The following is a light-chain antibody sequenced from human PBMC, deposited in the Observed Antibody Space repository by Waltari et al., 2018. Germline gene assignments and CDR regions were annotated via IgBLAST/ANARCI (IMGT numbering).Light chain of an antibody. CDR2: GSS. CDR3: QQYNNWPPYI. J-gene: IGKJ2*01. CDR1: QSVSNH. V-gene: IGKV3-15*01. Sequence: ETVMTQSPSTLSLSPGDRATLSCRASQSVSNHLTWYQKKPGQAPRLLFDGSSIRATGIPARFSGRCAGTEFTLTISSLQSEDFAVYYCQQYNNWPPYIFGHGSQLEI.